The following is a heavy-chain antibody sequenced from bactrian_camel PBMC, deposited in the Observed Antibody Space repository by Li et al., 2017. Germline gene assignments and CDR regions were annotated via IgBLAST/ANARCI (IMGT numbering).Heavy chain of an antibody. CDR3: AAAIGRVPDIQDPSWYSV. J-gene: IGHJ4*01. V-gene: IGHV3S40*01. CDR2: IYTGGGSI. CDR1: GYTFGRGC. D-gene: IGHD1*01. Sequence: DVQLVESGGGSVQAGGSLRLSCVASGYTFGRGCVAWFRQAPGKEREAVASIYTGGGSIDYDDSVKGRFTISQDIAKNTVDLQMTSLQPEDTAMYYCAAAIGRVPDIQDPSWYSVWGQGTQVTVS.